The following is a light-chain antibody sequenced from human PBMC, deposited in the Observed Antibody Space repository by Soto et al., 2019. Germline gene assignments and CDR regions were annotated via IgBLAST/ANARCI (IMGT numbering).Light chain of an antibody. J-gene: IGKJ2*01. CDR2: AAS. CDR1: RGINNW. CDR3: QRAKTFPFS. Sequence: DIQMTQSPSSVSASVGDRVTITCRARRGINNWLDWYQHKPGKPPNLLIYAASVLQRGVPSRFSGSGSGTDCTFTISSLQSEDFATYYCQRAKTFPFSFGQGTKLEL. V-gene: IGKV1-12*01.